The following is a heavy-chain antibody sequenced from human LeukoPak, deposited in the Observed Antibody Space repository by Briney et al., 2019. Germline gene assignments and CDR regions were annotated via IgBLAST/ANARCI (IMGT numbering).Heavy chain of an antibody. D-gene: IGHD2-15*01. V-gene: IGHV3-23*01. CDR2: IRGSGGST. Sequence: GGSLRLSCAASGFTFSSYDMSWVRQAPGKGLEWVLTIRGSGGSTYYADSVKGRFTISRDNSKNTLFLQMNSLRAEDTAVYYCTRATGLLGDYWGQGTLVTVSS. J-gene: IGHJ4*02. CDR3: TRATGLLGDY. CDR1: GFTFSSYD.